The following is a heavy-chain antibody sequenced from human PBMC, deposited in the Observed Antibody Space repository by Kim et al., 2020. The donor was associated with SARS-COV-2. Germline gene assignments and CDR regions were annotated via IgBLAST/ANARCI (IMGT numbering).Heavy chain of an antibody. Sequence: SVKVSCKASGYTFTYRYLHWVRQAPGQALEWMGWITPFNGNTNYAQKFQDRVTITRDRSMITAYMELSSLRSEDTAMYYCARFAEEVGMIDIWAQGTMVTVSS. J-gene: IGHJ3*02. V-gene: IGHV1-45*02. CDR1: GYTFTYRY. CDR2: ITPFNGNT. CDR3: ARFAEEVGMIDI. D-gene: IGHD2-2*01.